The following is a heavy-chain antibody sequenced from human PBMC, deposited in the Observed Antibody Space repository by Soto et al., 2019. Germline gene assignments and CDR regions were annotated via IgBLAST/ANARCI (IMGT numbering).Heavy chain of an antibody. CDR1: GYTFNTYG. Sequence: ASVKVSCKTSGYTFNTYGINWVRQAPGQGLELMGWISAYDGKTTYAEKFQGRVTLTADTSTSTAYMELRSLRSDDTAIYYCARDPHEFWTSYWFDPWGQGTPVTVSS. J-gene: IGHJ5*02. D-gene: IGHD3-3*01. CDR2: ISAYDGKT. CDR3: ARDPHEFWTSYWFDP. V-gene: IGHV1-18*01.